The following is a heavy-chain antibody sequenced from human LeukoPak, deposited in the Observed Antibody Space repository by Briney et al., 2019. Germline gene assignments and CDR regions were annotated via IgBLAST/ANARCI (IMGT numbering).Heavy chain of an antibody. J-gene: IGHJ4*02. CDR1: GFTFSSYS. Sequence: GGSLRPSCAASGFTFSSYSMSSGHQAAGERLEWVSVICGSGGSTYYADSANGRFTLSRDNSKNTQYLQMNSPRAEDTAVYYCAKEGVTRGYSYGFPTNFDYWGQGTLVTVSS. V-gene: IGHV3-23*01. CDR3: AKEGVTRGYSYGFPTNFDY. CDR2: ICGSGGST. D-gene: IGHD5-18*01.